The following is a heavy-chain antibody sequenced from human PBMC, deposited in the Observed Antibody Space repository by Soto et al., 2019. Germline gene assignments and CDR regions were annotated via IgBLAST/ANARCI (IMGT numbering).Heavy chain of an antibody. CDR3: AKEFHSWNYFDY. V-gene: IGHV3-30*18. D-gene: IGHD1-20*01. J-gene: IGHJ4*02. Sequence: GASLRLSCPASGSTFSSSGMHWVRQAPGKGLEWVAVISYDGSNKFYADSVKGRFTISRDNFRNTLYLQMNSLRAEDTAVYYCAKEFHSWNYFDYWGQGTLVTVSS. CDR2: ISYDGSNK. CDR1: GSTFSSSG.